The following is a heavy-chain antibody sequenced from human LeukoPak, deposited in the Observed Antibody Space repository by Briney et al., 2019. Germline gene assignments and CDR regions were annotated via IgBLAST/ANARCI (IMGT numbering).Heavy chain of an antibody. V-gene: IGHV3-23*01. CDR3: AKDRFGDYYFDY. CDR2: ISGSGGRT. D-gene: IGHD3-10*01. J-gene: IGHJ4*02. CDR1: GFTFSSHA. Sequence: PGGSLRLSCAASGFTFSSHAMNRVRQAPGKGLEWVSDISGSGGRTNYADSVKGRFTISRDNSKNTLYLQMSSLRAEDTAVYYCAKDRFGDYYFDYWGQGTLVTVSS.